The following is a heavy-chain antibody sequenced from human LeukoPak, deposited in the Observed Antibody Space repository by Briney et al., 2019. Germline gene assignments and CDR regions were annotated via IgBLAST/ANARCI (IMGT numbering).Heavy chain of an antibody. D-gene: IGHD1-14*01. J-gene: IGHJ3*02. V-gene: IGHV3-53*01. Sequence: SGGSLRLSCAASGFTVSSNYMSWVRQAPGKGLEWVSVIYSGGSTYYADSVKGRFTISRDNSKNTLYLQMNSLRAEDTAVYYCARDKSTHRGAFDIWGQGTMVTVSS. CDR3: ARDKSTHRGAFDI. CDR1: GFTVSSNY. CDR2: IYSGGST.